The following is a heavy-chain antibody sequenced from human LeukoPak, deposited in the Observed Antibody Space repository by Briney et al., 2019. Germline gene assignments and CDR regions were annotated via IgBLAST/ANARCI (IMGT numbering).Heavy chain of an antibody. V-gene: IGHV3-7*01. D-gene: IGHD2/OR15-2a*01. CDR3: ASVDFDNNAHYHYYLPN. J-gene: IGHJ4*02. Sequence: GVPLRLSCAASGFRFTRFSMSWFRQTPGKGLECVANMKQDGSQKEYADSVKGRFAISRDNDNHFLDLQMNSLRAEDTGVYYCASVDFDNNAHYHYYLPNWGQGTRVTVSS. CDR2: MKQDGSQK. CDR1: GFRFTRFS.